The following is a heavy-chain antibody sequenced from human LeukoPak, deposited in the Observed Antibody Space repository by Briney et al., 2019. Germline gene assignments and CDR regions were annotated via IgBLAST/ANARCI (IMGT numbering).Heavy chain of an antibody. Sequence: PGGSLRLSCAASGFNFNYYGMHWVRQAPGKGLEWVAVISHDGSDKNYAESVKGRFTISRDSFKNTLYLQMNSLRVEDTAVYYCAKDWRYSSSTTPYWGQGTLVTVSS. J-gene: IGHJ4*02. V-gene: IGHV3-30*18. D-gene: IGHD2-2*01. CDR2: ISHDGSDK. CDR1: GFNFNYYG. CDR3: AKDWRYSSSTTPY.